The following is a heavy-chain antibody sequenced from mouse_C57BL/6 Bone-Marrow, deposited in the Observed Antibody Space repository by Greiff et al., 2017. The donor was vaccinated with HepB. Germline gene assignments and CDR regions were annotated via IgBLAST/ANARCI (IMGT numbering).Heavy chain of an antibody. CDR1: GYTFTSYW. Sequence: EVQLQQSGTVLARPGASVKMSCKTSGYTFTSYWMHWVKQRPGQGLEWIGALYPGNSDTSYNQKFKGKAKLTAVTSASTAYMELSSLTNEDAAVYYCTRSNYGSSYWYFDVWGTGTTVTVSS. D-gene: IGHD1-1*01. CDR3: TRSNYGSSYWYFDV. V-gene: IGHV1-5*01. CDR2: LYPGNSDT. J-gene: IGHJ1*03.